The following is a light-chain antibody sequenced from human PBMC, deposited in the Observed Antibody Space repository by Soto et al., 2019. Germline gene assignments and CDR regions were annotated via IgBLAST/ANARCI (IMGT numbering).Light chain of an antibody. CDR2: GIS. V-gene: IGLV1-40*01. J-gene: IGLJ1*01. CDR3: QSYDKRVTAYV. CDR1: SSNIGAHYD. Sequence: QSVLTQPPSVSGAPGQRVTISCTGSSSNIGAHYDVHWYQQLPGTAPKLLIYGISNRPSGVPDRFSGSKSGTSASLAITGLQAEDEADYYCQSYDKRVTAYVFGSGTKLTVL.